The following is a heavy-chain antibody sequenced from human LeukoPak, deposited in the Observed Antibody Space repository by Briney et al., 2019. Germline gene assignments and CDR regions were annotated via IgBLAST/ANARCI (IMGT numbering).Heavy chain of an antibody. D-gene: IGHD3-22*01. Sequence: SETLSLTCAVYGGSFSGYYWSCIRQPPGRGLEWIGEINHSGSTNYNPSLKSRVTISVDTSKNQFSLKLSSVTAADTAVYYCAREVTMIVGAFDIWGQGTMVTVSS. CDR3: AREVTMIVGAFDI. J-gene: IGHJ3*02. V-gene: IGHV4-34*01. CDR1: GGSFSGYY. CDR2: INHSGST.